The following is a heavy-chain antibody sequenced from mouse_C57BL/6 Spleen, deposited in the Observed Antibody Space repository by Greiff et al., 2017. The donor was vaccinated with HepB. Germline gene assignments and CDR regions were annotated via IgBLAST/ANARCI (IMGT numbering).Heavy chain of an antibody. CDR2: IDPSDSYT. Sequence: QVQLQQPGAELVKPGAPVKLSCKASGYTFTSYWMQWVKQRPGQGLEWIGEIDPSDSYTNYNQKFKGKATLTVDKSSSTAYMQLSSLTSEDSAVYYCARRGLRPYFDYWGQGTTLTVSS. CDR1: GYTFTSYW. D-gene: IGHD2-4*01. V-gene: IGHV1-50*01. CDR3: ARRGLRPYFDY. J-gene: IGHJ2*01.